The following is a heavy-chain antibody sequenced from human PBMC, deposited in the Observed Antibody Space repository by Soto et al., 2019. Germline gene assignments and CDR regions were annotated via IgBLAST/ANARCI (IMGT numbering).Heavy chain of an antibody. D-gene: IGHD3-3*01. Sequence: GGSLRLSCAASGFTFSSYAMSWVRQAPGKGLEWVSAINGSGGSTYYADSVKGRFTISRDNSKNTLYLQMNSLRAEDTAVYYCAKGSGAGFFGGYMDVWGKGTTVTVSS. V-gene: IGHV3-23*01. CDR3: AKGSGAGFFGGYMDV. J-gene: IGHJ6*03. CDR2: INGSGGST. CDR1: GFTFSSYA.